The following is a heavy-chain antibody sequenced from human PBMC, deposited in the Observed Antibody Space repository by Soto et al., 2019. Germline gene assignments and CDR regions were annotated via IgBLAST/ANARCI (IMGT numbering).Heavy chain of an antibody. CDR3: ARRDYYDSSGYHYVRSDAFDI. CDR2: IIPIFGTA. V-gene: IGHV1-69*13. D-gene: IGHD3-22*01. CDR1: GGTFSSYA. J-gene: IGHJ3*02. Sequence: GASVKVSCKASGGTFSSYAISWVRQAPGQGLKWMGGIIPIFGTANYAQKFQGRVTITADESTSTAYMELSSLRSEDTAVYYCARRDYYDSSGYHYVRSDAFDIWGQGTMVT.